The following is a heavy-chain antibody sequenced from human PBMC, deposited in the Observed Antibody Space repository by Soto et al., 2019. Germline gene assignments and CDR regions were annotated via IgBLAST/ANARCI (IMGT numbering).Heavy chain of an antibody. Sequence: QVQLVESGGGVVQPGTSLRLSCAASGFTFSTYGMHWVRQAPGKGLDWVALLWYDGSRTHYAESVKGRFTISRDNSKNTLLLQMNSLRVEDTAVYYCAREQIGVAGSTYDYWGQGTLVTVSS. CDR2: LWYDGSRT. CDR3: AREQIGVAGSTYDY. D-gene: IGHD6-19*01. J-gene: IGHJ4*02. CDR1: GFTFSTYG. V-gene: IGHV3-33*01.